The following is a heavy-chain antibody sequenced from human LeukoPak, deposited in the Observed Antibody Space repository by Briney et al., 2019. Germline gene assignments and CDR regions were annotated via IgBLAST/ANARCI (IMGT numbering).Heavy chain of an antibody. Sequence: KPSETLSLTCTVSGGSINSYYWSWIRQPPGKGLEWIGYIYYSGSTNYNPSLKSRVTISVDTSKNQFSLKLSSVTAADTAVYYCARSDSSGYPNDYWGQGTLVTVSS. CDR1: GGSINSYY. CDR3: ARSDSSGYPNDY. V-gene: IGHV4-59*08. CDR2: IYYSGST. D-gene: IGHD3-22*01. J-gene: IGHJ4*02.